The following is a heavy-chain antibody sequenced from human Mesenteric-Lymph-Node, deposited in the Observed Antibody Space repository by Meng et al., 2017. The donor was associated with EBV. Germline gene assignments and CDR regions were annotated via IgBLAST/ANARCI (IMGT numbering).Heavy chain of an antibody. CDR1: GVSVSGDSFY. D-gene: IGHD1-26*01. J-gene: IGHJ4*02. CDR3: ARDRGWELLDY. Sequence: QVQLPEAGPGLVKPSETLSLTCTVSGVSVSGDSFYWSGIRQPPGKGLEWIGFIDDSGITHYSPSLKSRVTISVDTSKNQFSLELRSMTPADTAVYYCARDRGWELLDYWGQGTLVTVSS. V-gene: IGHV4-61*01. CDR2: IDDSGIT.